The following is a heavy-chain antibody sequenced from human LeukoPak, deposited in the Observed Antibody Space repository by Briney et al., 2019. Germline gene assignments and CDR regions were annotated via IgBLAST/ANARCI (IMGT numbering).Heavy chain of an antibody. CDR1: DFTFSSYD. Sequence: GGSLRLSCTASDFTFSSYDMTWVRQAPGKGLEWVSSISHNGGSTHADSVKGRFTISRDNSKNTLYLQMNSLRAEDAAVYYCAKDSGTCCWSFDLWGRGTLVTVSS. J-gene: IGHJ2*01. CDR2: ISHNGGST. CDR3: AKDSGTCCWSFDL. V-gene: IGHV3-23*01. D-gene: IGHD1-26*01.